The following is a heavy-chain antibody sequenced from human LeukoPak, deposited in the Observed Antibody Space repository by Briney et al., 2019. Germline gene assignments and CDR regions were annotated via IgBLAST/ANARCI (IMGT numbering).Heavy chain of an antibody. Sequence: GGSLRLSCAASGFTFSSYAMHWVRQAPGKGLEWVALISYDGSNKYYADSVKGRFTISRDNSKNTLYLQMNSLRAEDTTLYYCARGLRPQGATSPYYFDYWGQGTLVTVSS. CDR2: ISYDGSNK. D-gene: IGHD1-26*01. J-gene: IGHJ4*02. V-gene: IGHV3-30-3*01. CDR1: GFTFSSYA. CDR3: ARGLRPQGATSPYYFDY.